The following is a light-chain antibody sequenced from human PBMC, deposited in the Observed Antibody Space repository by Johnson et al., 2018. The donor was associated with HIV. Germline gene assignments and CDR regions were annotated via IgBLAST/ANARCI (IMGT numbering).Light chain of an antibody. CDR3: GTWDSSLSAFYV. Sequence: QSVLTQPPSVSAAPGQTVTISCSGSSSNIGNNYVSWYQQLPGTAPKLLIYENNKRPSGIPDRFSGSKSGTSATLGITGLQTGDEAYYYCGTWDSSLSAFYVFGSGTKVTVL. J-gene: IGLJ1*01. V-gene: IGLV1-51*02. CDR1: SSNIGNNY. CDR2: ENN.